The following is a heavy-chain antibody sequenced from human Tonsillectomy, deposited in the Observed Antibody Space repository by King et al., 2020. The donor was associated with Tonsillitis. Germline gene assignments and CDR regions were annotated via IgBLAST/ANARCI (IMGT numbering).Heavy chain of an antibody. CDR3: ARDPPGDFWTHFDY. V-gene: IGHV3-30-3*01. J-gene: IGHJ4*02. D-gene: IGHD3-3*01. Sequence: VQLVESGGGVVQPGRSLRLSCAASGFTFSRYAIHWVRQAPGKGLEGGALISYDGSNKFYADSVKGRFTISRDNSKNTLYLQMNSLRAEDTAVYYCARDPPGDFWTHFDYWGQGTLVTVSS. CDR2: ISYDGSNK. CDR1: GFTFSRYA.